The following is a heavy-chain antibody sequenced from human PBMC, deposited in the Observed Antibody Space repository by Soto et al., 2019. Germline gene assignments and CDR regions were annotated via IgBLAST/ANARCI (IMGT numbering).Heavy chain of an antibody. D-gene: IGHD6-6*01. CDR1: GLTFSSYA. CDR2: ISYDGSNK. Sequence: GGSLRLSCAASGLTFSSYAMHWVRQAPGKGLEWVAVISYDGSNKYYADSVKGRFTISRDNSKNTLYLQMNSLRAEDTAVYYCAFSSHYYYYYYYGMDVWGQGTTVTVSS. CDR3: AFSSHYYYYYYYGMDV. V-gene: IGHV3-30-3*01. J-gene: IGHJ6*02.